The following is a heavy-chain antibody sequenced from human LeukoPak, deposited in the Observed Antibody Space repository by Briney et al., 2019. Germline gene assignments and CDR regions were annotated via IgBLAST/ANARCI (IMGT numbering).Heavy chain of an antibody. J-gene: IGHJ4*02. CDR3: ARESGKFDY. CDR2: ISGDGVST. Sequence: PGGSLRLSCVASGLXIADFAMHWVRQAPGKGLEWVSLISGDGVSTFYADSVKGRFSISRDNIRHSLSLEMNSLRTEDTAMYYCARESGKFDYWGQGTLVAVSS. V-gene: IGHV3-43*02. CDR1: GLXIADFA.